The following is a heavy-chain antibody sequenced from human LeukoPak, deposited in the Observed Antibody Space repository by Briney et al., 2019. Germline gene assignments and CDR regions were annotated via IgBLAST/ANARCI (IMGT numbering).Heavy chain of an antibody. CDR1: GGSIVSSTYY. D-gene: IGHD6-19*01. Sequence: PSETLSLTCTVSGGSIVSSTYYWGWIRQPPGKGLEWIGSIYYSGSTYYNPSLKSRVTISVDTSKNQFSLKLSSVTAADTAVYYCARPLYSSGWKSDHYWYFDLWGRGTLVTVSS. CDR2: IYYSGST. J-gene: IGHJ2*01. CDR3: ARPLYSSGWKSDHYWYFDL. V-gene: IGHV4-39*01.